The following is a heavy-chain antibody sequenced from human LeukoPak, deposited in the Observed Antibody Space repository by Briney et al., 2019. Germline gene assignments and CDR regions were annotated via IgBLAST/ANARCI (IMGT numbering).Heavy chain of an antibody. CDR2: IYYRGNT. CDR3: ARHTGYYLTDAFNM. V-gene: IGHV4-39*01. CDR1: VASISSSTYY. Sequence: SETLSLTCTVSVASISSSTYYWGWIRQPPGKGLEWIGSIYYRGNTYYNPSLKSRVTISVDTSKNQFSLKLSSVTAADTAVYYCARHTGYYLTDAFNMWGQGTMVTVPS. J-gene: IGHJ3*02. D-gene: IGHD3-9*01.